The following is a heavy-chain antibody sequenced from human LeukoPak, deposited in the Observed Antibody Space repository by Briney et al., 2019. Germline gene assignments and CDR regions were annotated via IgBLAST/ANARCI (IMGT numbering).Heavy chain of an antibody. D-gene: IGHD3-16*02. CDR3: ARPVSYDYVWGSYRQVGYYFDY. J-gene: IGHJ4*02. V-gene: IGHV1-2*02. CDR2: ISPNSGGT. CDR1: GYTFTGYY. Sequence: ASVTVSCKASGYTFTGYYMHWVRQAPGQGLEWMGWISPNSGGTNYAQKFQGRVTMTRDTSISTAYMELSRLRSDDTAVYYCARPVSYDYVWGSYRQVGYYFDYWGQGTLVTVSS.